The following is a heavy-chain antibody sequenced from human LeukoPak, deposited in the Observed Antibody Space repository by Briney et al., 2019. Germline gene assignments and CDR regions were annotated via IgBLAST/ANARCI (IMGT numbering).Heavy chain of an antibody. V-gene: IGHV3-15*07. J-gene: IGHJ4*02. D-gene: IGHD2-15*01. Sequence: GGSLRLSCKVSGFTVTNAWMNWVRQAPGKGLEWVGRIRSKADGGTTDYAAPVTGGFTISRDDSKNTLYLQMNSLKTEDTAVYYCTTGVRGDWGQGTLVTVSS. CDR2: IRSKADGGTT. CDR3: TTGVRGD. CDR1: GFTVTNAW.